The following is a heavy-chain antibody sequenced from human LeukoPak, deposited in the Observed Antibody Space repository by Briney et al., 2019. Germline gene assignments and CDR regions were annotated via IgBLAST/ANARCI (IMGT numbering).Heavy chain of an antibody. J-gene: IGHJ4*02. V-gene: IGHV3-74*01. CDR2: INSGGSNT. D-gene: IGHD3-22*01. Sequence: PGGSLRLSCTTSGFTVTNYWMHWVRQAPGKGLMWVSRINSGGSNTNYAGSVKGRFTISRDNARNTLYLQMNSLRAEDTAVYYCAGGLSDYYYTVGYWGQGTLVTVSS. CDR1: GFTVTNYW. CDR3: AGGLSDYYYTVGY.